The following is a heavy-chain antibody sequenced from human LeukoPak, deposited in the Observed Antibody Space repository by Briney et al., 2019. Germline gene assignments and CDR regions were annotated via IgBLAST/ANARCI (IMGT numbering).Heavy chain of an antibody. Sequence: GGSLRLSCAASGFTVSDNYLSWVRQAPGKGLQWVSFINSGGYTSYADSVKGRFTISRDNSKNTLYLQLNNLRADDTAVYYSARRPVNAYSFDSWGQGTLVTVSS. CDR1: GFTVSDNY. CDR3: ARRPVNAYSFDS. J-gene: IGHJ4*02. CDR2: INSGGYT. V-gene: IGHV3-53*01. D-gene: IGHD3-16*01.